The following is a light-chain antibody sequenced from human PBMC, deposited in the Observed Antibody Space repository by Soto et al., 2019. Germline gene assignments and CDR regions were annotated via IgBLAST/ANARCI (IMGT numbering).Light chain of an antibody. CDR3: HQSYSTPLT. CDR1: QSVFKH. V-gene: IGKV1-39*01. CDR2: DAS. J-gene: IGKJ4*01. Sequence: DVPMTQSPSSLSASVGDSVTITCRASQSVFKHLSWFQQRPGKGPKLLIYDASSLHAGVPSRFSGSGYGTDFTLTISTVQPEDSAIYYCHQSYSTPLTFGGGTRVELK.